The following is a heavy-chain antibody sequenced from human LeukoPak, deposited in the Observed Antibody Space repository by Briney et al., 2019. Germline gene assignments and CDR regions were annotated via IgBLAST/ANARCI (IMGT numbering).Heavy chain of an antibody. D-gene: IGHD3-3*01. CDR3: ARDERLLSFLK. Sequence: GGSLRLSCVVSGFTFSNYGLSWVRQAPGKGLEWVSGITGSGGSTYYADSVKGRFTISRDNSKNTLYLQMNSLRAEDTAIYYCARDERLLSFLKWGQGTLVTVSS. CDR2: ITGSGGST. J-gene: IGHJ4*02. V-gene: IGHV3-23*01. CDR1: GFTFSNYG.